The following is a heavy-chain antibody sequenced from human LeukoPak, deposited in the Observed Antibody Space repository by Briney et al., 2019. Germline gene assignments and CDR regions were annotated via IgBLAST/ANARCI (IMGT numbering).Heavy chain of an antibody. J-gene: IGHJ4*02. Sequence: SETLSLTCAVYGGSFSASYWSWIRQPPGKGLEWIGEINHSGTTNYNPSLKSRVTISVDTSKNQFSMKLSSVTAADTAVYFCARGFLSGTPYFDYWGQGTLVTVSS. CDR3: ARGFLSGTPYFDY. CDR2: INHSGTT. D-gene: IGHD1-7*01. CDR1: GGSFSASY. V-gene: IGHV4-34*01.